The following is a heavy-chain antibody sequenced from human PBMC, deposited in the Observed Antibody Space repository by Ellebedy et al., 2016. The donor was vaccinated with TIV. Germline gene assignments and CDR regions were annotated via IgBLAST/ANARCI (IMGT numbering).Heavy chain of an antibody. Sequence: GGSLRLSCAASGFTFSSYGMHWVRQAPGKGLEWVAVIWYDGSNKYYADSVKGRFTISRDNAKNSLYLQMNSLRAEDTAVYYCLYSSGPWGQGTMVTVSS. J-gene: IGHJ3*01. CDR2: IWYDGSNK. V-gene: IGHV3-33*03. CDR1: GFTFSSYG. CDR3: LYSSGP. D-gene: IGHD6-19*01.